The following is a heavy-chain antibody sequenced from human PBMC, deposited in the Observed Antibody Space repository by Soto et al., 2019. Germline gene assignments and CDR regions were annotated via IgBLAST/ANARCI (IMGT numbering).Heavy chain of an antibody. Sequence: ASVKVSCTASGYTFTSYAMHWVRQAPGQRLEWMGWINAGNGNTKYSQKFQGRVTITRDTSASTAYMELSSLRSEDTAVYYCARESVYTVTTHYYYYMDVWGKGTTVTVSS. V-gene: IGHV1-3*01. CDR1: GYTFTSYA. CDR3: ARESVYTVTTHYYYYMDV. J-gene: IGHJ6*03. CDR2: INAGNGNT. D-gene: IGHD4-17*01.